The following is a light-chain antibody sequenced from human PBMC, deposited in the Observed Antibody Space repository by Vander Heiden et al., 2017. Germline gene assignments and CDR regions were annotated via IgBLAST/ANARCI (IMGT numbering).Light chain of an antibody. V-gene: IGKV3-20*01. Sequence: DIDLTAHQGPLSLSPGESATLSCRASQIVSINYLAWYQQKPGQSPRLLIYGPSTSATGNPDRFSGCASGTDFTLTISRLEPEDFAVYYCQQDGRSSVTFGGGTKVENK. J-gene: IGKJ4*01. CDR1: QIVSINY. CDR2: GPS. CDR3: QQDGRSSVT.